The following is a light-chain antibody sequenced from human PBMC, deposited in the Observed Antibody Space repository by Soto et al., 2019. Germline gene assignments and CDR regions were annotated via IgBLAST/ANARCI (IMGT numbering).Light chain of an antibody. Sequence: EIVLTQSPGTLSLSPLEIATLSFRASQSVSNNYLAWYQQKPGQAPRLLIYGASNRATGIPDRFSGSGSGTDFTLTISRLEPEDFAVYYCQQYGSSPITFGQGTRLEIK. CDR3: QQYGSSPIT. V-gene: IGKV3-20*01. J-gene: IGKJ5*01. CDR1: QSVSNNY. CDR2: GAS.